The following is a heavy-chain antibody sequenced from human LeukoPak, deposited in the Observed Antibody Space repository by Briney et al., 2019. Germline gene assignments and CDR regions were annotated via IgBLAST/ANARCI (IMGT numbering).Heavy chain of an antibody. V-gene: IGHV4-59*12. CDR1: GGSISSYY. CDR2: IYYSGST. J-gene: IGHJ4*02. D-gene: IGHD3-10*01. Sequence: SETLSLTCTVSGGSISSYYWSWIRQPPGKGLEWIGYIYYSGSTNYNPSLKSRVTISVDTSKNQFSLKLSSVTAADTAVYYCARGKGSYWGQGTLVTVS. CDR3: ARGKGSY.